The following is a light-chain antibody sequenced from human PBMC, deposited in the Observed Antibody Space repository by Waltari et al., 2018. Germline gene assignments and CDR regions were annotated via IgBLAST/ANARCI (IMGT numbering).Light chain of an antibody. CDR3: QHYLRLPVT. J-gene: IGKJ1*01. V-gene: IGKV3-20*01. CDR1: QSVSRA. Sequence: CRASQSVSRALAWYQQKPGQAPRLLIYGASTRATGIPDRFSGSGSGTDFSLTISRLEPDDFAIYYCQHYLRLPVTFGQGTTVEI. CDR2: GAS.